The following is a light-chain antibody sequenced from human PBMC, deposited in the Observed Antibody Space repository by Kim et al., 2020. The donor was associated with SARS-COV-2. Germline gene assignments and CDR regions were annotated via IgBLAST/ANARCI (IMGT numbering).Light chain of an antibody. Sequence: TSTCPDADTNIADTYVYWCQQAPGAGPKPLTSVNTRRPSGVPDRFSGSKSGTSASLAISELRPEDEADYYCAAWDARLSARLFGGGTQLTVL. CDR2: VNT. CDR1: DTNIADTY. CDR3: AAWDARLSARL. V-gene: IGLV1-47*02. J-gene: IGLJ2*01.